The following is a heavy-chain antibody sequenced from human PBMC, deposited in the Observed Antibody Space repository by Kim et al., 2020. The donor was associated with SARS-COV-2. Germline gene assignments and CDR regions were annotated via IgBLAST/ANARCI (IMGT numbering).Heavy chain of an antibody. CDR3: ARQCDSSGYLCPHDAFDI. CDR2: IYYSGST. Sequence: SETLSLTCTVSGGSISSSSYYWGWIRQPPGKGLEWIGSIYYSGSTYYNPSLKSRVTISVDTSKNQFSLKLSSVTAADTAVYYCARQCDSSGYLCPHDAFDIWGQGTMVTVSS. CDR1: GGSISSSSYY. J-gene: IGHJ3*02. V-gene: IGHV4-39*01. D-gene: IGHD3-22*01.